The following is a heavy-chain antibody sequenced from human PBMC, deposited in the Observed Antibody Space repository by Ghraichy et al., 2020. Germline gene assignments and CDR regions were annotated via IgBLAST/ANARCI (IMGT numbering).Heavy chain of an antibody. CDR2: ISSSSSYI. CDR3: ARDYDSSGYYLLRESYYYYYMDV. V-gene: IGHV3-21*01. Sequence: GGSLRLSCAASGFTFSSYSMNWVRQAPGKGLEWVSSISSSSSYIYYADSVKGRFTISRDNAKNSLYLQMNSLRAEDTAVYYCARDYDSSGYYLLRESYYYYYMDVWGKGTTVTVSS. D-gene: IGHD3-22*01. CDR1: GFTFSSYS. J-gene: IGHJ6*03.